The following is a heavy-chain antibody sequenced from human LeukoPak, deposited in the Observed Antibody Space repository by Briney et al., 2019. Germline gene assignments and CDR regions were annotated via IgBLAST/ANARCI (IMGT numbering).Heavy chain of an antibody. J-gene: IGHJ4*02. D-gene: IGHD5-18*01. CDR3: ARMRGAMVFY. V-gene: IGHV4-34*01. Sequence: SETLSLTCAVHGGSFSGYYWSWIRQPPGKGLEWIGEINHSGSTNYNPSLKSRVTISVDTSKNQFSLKLSSVTAADTAVYYCARMRGAMVFYWGQGTLVTVSS. CDR1: GGSFSGYY. CDR2: INHSGST.